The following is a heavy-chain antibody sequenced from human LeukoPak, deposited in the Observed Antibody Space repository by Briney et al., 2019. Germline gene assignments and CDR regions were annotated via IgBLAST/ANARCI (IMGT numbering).Heavy chain of an antibody. Sequence: SETLSLTCTVSGGSISYYYWSWIRQSPGKGLEWIGYIYYSGTTNYNPSLKSRVTISVDPSKNQFSLQLRSVTAADTAVYYCAREDPQTTVPEGMDVWGQGTTVTVSS. CDR1: GGSISYYY. D-gene: IGHD4-17*01. CDR3: AREDPQTTVPEGMDV. V-gene: IGHV4-59*01. J-gene: IGHJ6*02. CDR2: IYYSGTT.